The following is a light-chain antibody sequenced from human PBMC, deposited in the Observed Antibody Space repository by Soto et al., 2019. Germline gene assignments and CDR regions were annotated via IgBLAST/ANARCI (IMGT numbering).Light chain of an antibody. CDR3: QQGYSIHALT. CDR1: QTISTY. V-gene: IGKV1-39*01. CDR2: DVS. J-gene: IGKJ4*01. Sequence: DIQMTQTPSSLSGSVGDRFTMCCLSSQTISTYLHWYQHKPGRAPRLLISDVSTLQSGVPGRFRGSGSETEFTLTITYVQPEDFATYYCQQGYSIHALTFGGGTKVDIK.